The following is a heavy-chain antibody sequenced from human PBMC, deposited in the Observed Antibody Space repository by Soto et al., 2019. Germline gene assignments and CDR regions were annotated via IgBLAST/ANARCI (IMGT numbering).Heavy chain of an antibody. CDR2: IYRTGNT. CDR1: GGSISSDKW. V-gene: IGHV4-4*02. J-gene: IGHJ4*02. CDR3: ARGRVAVAGASFDY. D-gene: IGHD6-19*01. Sequence: QVQLQESGPGLVKPSGTLSLTCAVSGGSISSDKWWSWVRQPPGKGLEWIGEIYRTGNTNYNPSLESRGTISVDKSTNVFSRKLTCVAAADTAIYYCARGRVAVAGASFDYWGQGTLVTVSS.